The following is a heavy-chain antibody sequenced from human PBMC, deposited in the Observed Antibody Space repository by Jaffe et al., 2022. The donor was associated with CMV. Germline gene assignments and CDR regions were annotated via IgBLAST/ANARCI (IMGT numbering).Heavy chain of an antibody. D-gene: IGHD1-1*01. CDR1: GYTFISYY. CDR3: AREEAGNDY. V-gene: IGHV1-18*01. CDR2: ISAYNGIT. J-gene: IGHJ4*02. Sequence: QVQLVQSGAEVKKPGASVNVSCKASGYTFISYYISWVRQAPGQGLEYMGWISAYNGITNYAPNLQGRVTMTVDTATSTAYLELRSLRSDDTAVYYCAREEAGNDYWGQGTLVTVSS.